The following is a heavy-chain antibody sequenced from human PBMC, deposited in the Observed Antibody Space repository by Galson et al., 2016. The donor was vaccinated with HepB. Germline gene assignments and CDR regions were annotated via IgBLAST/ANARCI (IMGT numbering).Heavy chain of an antibody. CDR2: INHHGNS. Sequence: SETLSLTCAVYGGSFRGYSWTWIRQSPGKGLEWIGEINHHGNSNFNPSLKSRLSISADKAQNQFSLNLASVTAADTAVYYCARPRREYCSGGSCYRPTPQDAVDVWGRGTMVTGSA. CDR3: ARPRREYCSGGSCYRPTPQDAVDV. J-gene: IGHJ3*01. D-gene: IGHD2-15*01. CDR1: GGSFRGYS. V-gene: IGHV4-34*01.